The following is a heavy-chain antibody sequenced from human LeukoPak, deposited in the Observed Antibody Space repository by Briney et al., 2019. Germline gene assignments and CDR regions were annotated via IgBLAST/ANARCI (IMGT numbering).Heavy chain of an antibody. D-gene: IGHD3-10*01. V-gene: IGHV1-2*02. Sequence: ASVKVPCKASGYTFTGYYMHWVRQAPGQGLEWMGWINPNSGGTNYAQKFQGRVTMTRDTSISTAYMELSRLRSDDTAVYYCARFIWFRELPYSVWYYGMDVWGQGTTDTVSS. J-gene: IGHJ6*02. CDR1: GYTFTGYY. CDR2: INPNSGGT. CDR3: ARFIWFRELPYSVWYYGMDV.